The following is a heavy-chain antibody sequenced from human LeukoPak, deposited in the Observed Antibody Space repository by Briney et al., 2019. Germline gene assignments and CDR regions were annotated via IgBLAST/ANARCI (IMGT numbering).Heavy chain of an antibody. CDR2: IIPIFGTA. Sequence: ASVKVSCKASGGTFSSYAISWVRQAPGQGLEWMGGIIPIFGTANYAQQFLGRVTMTKYTPTSTAYMELKSLTSDDTAVYYCARDSSGWSQGVDSWGQGTLVTVSS. CDR1: GGTFSSYA. J-gene: IGHJ4*02. CDR3: ARDSSGWSQGVDS. D-gene: IGHD6-19*01. V-gene: IGHV1-69*05.